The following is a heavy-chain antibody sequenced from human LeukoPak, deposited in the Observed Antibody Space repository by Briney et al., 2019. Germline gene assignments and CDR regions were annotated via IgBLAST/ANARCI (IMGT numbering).Heavy chain of an antibody. CDR3: ASRLRFLEWLSNDY. CDR2: IYYSGST. D-gene: IGHD3-3*01. Sequence: SETLSLTCTVSGGSISSSSYYWGWTRQPPGKGLEWIGSIYYSGSTYYNPSLKSRVTISVDTSKNQFSLKLSSVTAADTAVYYCASRLRFLEWLSNDYWGQGTLVTVSS. V-gene: IGHV4-39*01. CDR1: GGSISSSSYY. J-gene: IGHJ4*02.